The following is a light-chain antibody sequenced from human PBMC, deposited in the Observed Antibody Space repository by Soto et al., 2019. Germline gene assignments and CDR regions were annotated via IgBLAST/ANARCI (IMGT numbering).Light chain of an antibody. Sequence: DIQMTQSPSTLSASVGDRVTITCRASQSISSWLAWYQQKPGKAPKLLIYDASSLESGVPSRFSGSGAGTEFTRSISTLQPDYFATYYCQQYNSYSPFGQGTKVEIK. CDR1: QSISSW. CDR2: DAS. CDR3: QQYNSYSP. J-gene: IGKJ1*01. V-gene: IGKV1-5*01.